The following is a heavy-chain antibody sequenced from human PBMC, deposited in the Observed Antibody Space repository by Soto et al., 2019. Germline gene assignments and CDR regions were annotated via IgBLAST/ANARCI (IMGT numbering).Heavy chain of an antibody. CDR1: GFTFSTSN. D-gene: IGHD3-16*01. Sequence: EVQLVESGGGLVQPGGSLRLSCAASGFTFSTSNMNWVRQAPGKGLQWVSFISSTSRVIYYVDSAKGRFTVSRDNAKNSLYLQMSSLSDEDTAVYYCARDGGDYWGQGTLVTVSS. V-gene: IGHV3-48*02. CDR2: ISSTSRVI. J-gene: IGHJ4*02. CDR3: ARDGGDY.